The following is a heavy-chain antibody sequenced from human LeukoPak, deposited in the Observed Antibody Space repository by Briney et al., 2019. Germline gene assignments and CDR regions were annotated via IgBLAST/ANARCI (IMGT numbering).Heavy chain of an antibody. CDR2: IYHSGST. CDR3: ARHYVTATGIIYDALDL. CDR1: GGSISSGGYS. V-gene: IGHV4-30-2*01. Sequence: KTSETLSLTCAVSGGSISSGGYSWSWIRQPPGKGLEWIGYIYHSGSTYYNPSLKSRVTISVDRSKNQFSLKLSSVTAADTAVYYCARHYVTATGIIYDALDLWGQGTLVTVSS. J-gene: IGHJ3*01. D-gene: IGHD6-13*01.